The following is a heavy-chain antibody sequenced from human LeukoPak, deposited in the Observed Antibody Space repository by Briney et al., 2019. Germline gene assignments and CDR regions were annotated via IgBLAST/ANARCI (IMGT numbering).Heavy chain of an antibody. V-gene: IGHV4-34*01. J-gene: IGHJ4*02. D-gene: IGHD4-17*01. Sequence: SETLSLTCAVYGGSFSGYYWSWIRQPPGKGLEWIGEINHSGSTNYNPSLKSRVTISVDTSKNQFSLKLSSVTAADTAVYYCARGLRRYFDYWGQGTPVTVSS. CDR1: GGSFSGYY. CDR3: ARGLRRYFDY. CDR2: INHSGST.